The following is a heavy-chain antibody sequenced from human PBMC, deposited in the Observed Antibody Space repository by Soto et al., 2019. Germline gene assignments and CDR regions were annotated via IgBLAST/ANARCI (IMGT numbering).Heavy chain of an antibody. CDR3: STFSSGFYGMDV. CDR1: GGSISSSSYY. Sequence: SETLSLTCTVSGGSISSSSYYWAWIRQPPGKGLEWIGSIFYTGGTYYNPSLKSRITMSADMSKNQFSLNLSPVTAADAAVYYCSTFSSGFYGMDVWGQGTTVTVSS. CDR2: IFYTGGT. V-gene: IGHV4-39*01. J-gene: IGHJ6*02. D-gene: IGHD3-22*01.